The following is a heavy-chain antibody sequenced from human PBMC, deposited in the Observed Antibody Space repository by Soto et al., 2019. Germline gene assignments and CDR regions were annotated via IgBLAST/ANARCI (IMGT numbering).Heavy chain of an antibody. CDR1: GDSVSSNSAA. V-gene: IGHV6-1*01. CDR3: ARNAYCSGGSCYNDAFDI. D-gene: IGHD2-15*01. Sequence: PSQTLSLTCAISGDSVSSNSAAWNWIRQSPSRSLEWLGRTYYRSKWYNDYAVSVKSRITINPDTSKNQFSLQLNSVTPEDTAVYYCARNAYCSGGSCYNDAFDIWGQGTMVTVS. CDR2: TYYRSKWYN. J-gene: IGHJ3*02.